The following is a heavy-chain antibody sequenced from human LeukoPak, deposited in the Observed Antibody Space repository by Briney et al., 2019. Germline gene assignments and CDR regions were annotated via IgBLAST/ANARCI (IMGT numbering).Heavy chain of an antibody. V-gene: IGHV1-69*01. CDR1: GGTFSSYS. CDR2: IIPIFDTA. J-gene: IGHJ4*02. CDR3: AKDRLPDGVWPLDY. Sequence: SVKVSCKASGGTFSSYSISWVRQAPGQGLEWMGGIIPIFDTADYAQKFQGRVTITADESTSTAYMELSSLRSEDTAVYYCAKDRLPDGVWPLDYWGQGTLVTVSS. D-gene: IGHD2-8*02.